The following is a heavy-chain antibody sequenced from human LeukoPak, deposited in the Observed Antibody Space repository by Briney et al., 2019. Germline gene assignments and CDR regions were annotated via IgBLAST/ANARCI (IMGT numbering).Heavy chain of an antibody. V-gene: IGHV4-34*01. CDR2: INHSGST. J-gene: IGHJ3*02. Sequence: SETLSLTCAVYGGSFSGYYWSWIRQPPGKGLEWIGEINHSGSTNYNPSLKSRVTMLVDMSKNQFSLKLSSVTAADTAVYYCARGGDSSGYYLQGAFDIWGQGTMVTVSS. CDR3: ARGGDSSGYYLQGAFDI. CDR1: GGSFSGYY. D-gene: IGHD3-22*01.